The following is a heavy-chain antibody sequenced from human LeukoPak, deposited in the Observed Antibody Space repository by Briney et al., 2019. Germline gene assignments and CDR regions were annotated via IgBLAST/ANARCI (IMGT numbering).Heavy chain of an antibody. D-gene: IGHD2-2*01. CDR2: ISAYEGNT. Sequence: ASVKVSCKTSGYTFTRYGISWVRQAPGQGLEWMGWISAYEGNTKYAQKVQGRVSMTTDTSTSTAYMELRSQRSDDTAVYYCARDNAIIPAEIADYWGQGTQVTVSS. CDR3: ARDNAIIPAEIADY. CDR1: GYTFTRYG. V-gene: IGHV1-18*01. J-gene: IGHJ4*02.